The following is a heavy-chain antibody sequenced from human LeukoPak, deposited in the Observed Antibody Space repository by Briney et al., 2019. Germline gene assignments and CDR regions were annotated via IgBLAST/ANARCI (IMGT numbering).Heavy chain of an antibody. CDR2: INPNSGGT. CDR3: ARDRGVDPYGY. Sequence: ASVKVSCKASGGTFSSYAISWVRQAPGQGLEWMGWINPNSGGTNYAQKFQGRVTMTRDTSISTAYMELSRLRSDDTAVYYCARDRGVDPYGYWGQGTLVTVSS. V-gene: IGHV1-2*02. CDR1: GGTFSSYA. D-gene: IGHD3-10*01. J-gene: IGHJ4*02.